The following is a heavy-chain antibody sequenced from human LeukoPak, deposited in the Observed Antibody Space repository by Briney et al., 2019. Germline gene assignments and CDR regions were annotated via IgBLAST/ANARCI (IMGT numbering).Heavy chain of an antibody. V-gene: IGHV1-8*01. Sequence: GASVKVSCKASGYTFTSYDINWVRQATGQGLEWMGWMNPNSGNTGYAQKFQGRVTMTRNTSISTAYMELSSLRSEDTAVYYCARGDRFLEWLPRDYYGMDVWGQGTTVTVSS. CDR3: ARGDRFLEWLPRDYYGMDV. J-gene: IGHJ6*02. CDR2: MNPNSGNT. D-gene: IGHD3-3*01. CDR1: GYTFTSYD.